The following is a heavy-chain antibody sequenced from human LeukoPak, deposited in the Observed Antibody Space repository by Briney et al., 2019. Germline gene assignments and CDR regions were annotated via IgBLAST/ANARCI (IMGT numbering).Heavy chain of an antibody. V-gene: IGHV1-69*13. CDR3: ASGGYYDSSGYHDY. J-gene: IGHJ4*02. CDR2: IIPIFGTA. CDR1: GGTFSSYA. Sequence: SVKVSCKASGGTFSSYAISWVRQAPGQGLEWMGGIIPIFGTASYAQKFQGRVTITADESTSTAYMELSSLRSEDTAVYYCASGGYYDSSGYHDYWGQGTLVTVSS. D-gene: IGHD3-22*01.